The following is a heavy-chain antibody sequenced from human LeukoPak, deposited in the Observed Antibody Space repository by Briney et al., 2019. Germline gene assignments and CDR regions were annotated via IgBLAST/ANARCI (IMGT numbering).Heavy chain of an antibody. V-gene: IGHV3-48*03. CDR1: GFIFSSYE. J-gene: IGHJ2*01. CDR2: ISSSGSSI. CDR3: ASNLDYGDSDYWYLDL. Sequence: GGSLRLSCAASGFIFSSYEMNWVRQAPGKGLEWVSYISSSGSSIYYADSVKGRFTISRDNAKNLLFLQVNSLRAEDTAVYYCASNLDYGDSDYWYLDLWGRGTLVTVSS. D-gene: IGHD4-17*01.